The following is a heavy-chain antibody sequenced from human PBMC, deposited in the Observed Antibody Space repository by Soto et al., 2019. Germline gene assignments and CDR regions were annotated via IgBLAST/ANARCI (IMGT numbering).Heavy chain of an antibody. CDR2: IIPIFGTA. CDR3: ARVRYYVVASNAEYFQH. V-gene: IGHV1-69*12. J-gene: IGHJ1*01. CDR1: GGTFSSYA. D-gene: IGHD3-3*01. Sequence: QVQLVQSGAEVKKPGSSVKVSCKASGGTFSSYAISWVRQAPGQGLEWMGGIIPIFGTANYAQKFQGRVTITADESTSTAYMELSSLRSEDTAVYYCARVRYYVVASNAEYFQHWGQGTLVTVSS.